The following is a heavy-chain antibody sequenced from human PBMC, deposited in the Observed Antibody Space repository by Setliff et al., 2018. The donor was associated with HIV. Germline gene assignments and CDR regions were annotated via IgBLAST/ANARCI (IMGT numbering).Heavy chain of an antibody. V-gene: IGHV4-59*13. CDR3: ARGKVLRGNILYY. D-gene: IGHD2-8*01. Sequence: SETLSLTCTVSGGSISSDYWSWVRQPPGKGLEWIGEAYHRGNTNYNPSLKSRVTISVATSKNQFSLKLNSVTTADTAVYYCARGKVLRGNILYYWGQGTLVTAPQ. CDR2: AYHRGNT. J-gene: IGHJ4*02. CDR1: GGSISSDY.